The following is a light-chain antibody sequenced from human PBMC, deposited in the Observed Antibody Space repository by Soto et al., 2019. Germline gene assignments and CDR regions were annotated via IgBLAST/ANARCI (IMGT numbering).Light chain of an antibody. CDR1: ESICSN. V-gene: IGKV3-15*01. CDR2: AAS. J-gene: IGKJ4*02. Sequence: EIVMTQSPVTLSVSPGERATLSCRASESICSNLAWYQQKPGQAPRLLIYAASTMATGVPARFSGSESGTEFTLTISSLQSEDFAFYYCQQYNSWPLTFGGGTKVEIK. CDR3: QQYNSWPLT.